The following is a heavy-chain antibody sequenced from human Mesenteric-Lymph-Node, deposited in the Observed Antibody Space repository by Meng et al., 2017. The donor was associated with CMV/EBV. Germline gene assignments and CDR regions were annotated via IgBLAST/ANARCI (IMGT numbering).Heavy chain of an antibody. Sequence: LVYPADPLPLSLLVSGDSHSYSIYFWTWLRQPPGKGLEWIGSVHHSGTTYYNPSLKGRLTISVDTSANLFSLRLTTVTAADTATYYCARRGNYDSDYSEYWGQGTLVTVSS. CDR3: ARRGNYDSDYSEY. D-gene: IGHD3-22*01. J-gene: IGHJ4*02. CDR2: VHHSGTT. V-gene: IGHV4-39*01. CDR1: GDSHSYSIYF.